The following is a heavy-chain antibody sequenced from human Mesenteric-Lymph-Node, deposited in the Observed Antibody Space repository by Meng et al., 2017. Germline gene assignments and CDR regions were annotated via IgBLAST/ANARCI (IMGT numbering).Heavy chain of an antibody. J-gene: IGHJ6*02. CDR2: IYTTGST. Sequence: SETLSLTCSVSRGPIRSGSYFWNWIRQPAGKGLEWIGHIYTTGSTNYNPPHKSRVTISVDTSKNQFSLNLSSVTAADTAVYYCARALWGPVDHYYDGMDVWGQGTTVTVSS. V-gene: IGHV4-61*09. CDR3: ARALWGPVDHYYDGMDV. CDR1: RGPIRSGSYF. D-gene: IGHD5-18*01.